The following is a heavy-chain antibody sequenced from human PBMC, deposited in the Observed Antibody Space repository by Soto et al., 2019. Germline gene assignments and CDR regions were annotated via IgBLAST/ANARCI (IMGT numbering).Heavy chain of an antibody. D-gene: IGHD3-10*01. CDR1: GGSISSSSDY. CDR2: IYYSGST. Sequence: SEALSLTCTVSGGSISSSSDYWGWIRQPPGKGLEWIGSIYYSGSTYCNPSLKSRVTISVDTSKNQFSLKLSSVTAADTAVYYCAGTSSVLGYWGQGTLVTVSS. J-gene: IGHJ4*02. V-gene: IGHV4-39*01. CDR3: AGTSSVLGY.